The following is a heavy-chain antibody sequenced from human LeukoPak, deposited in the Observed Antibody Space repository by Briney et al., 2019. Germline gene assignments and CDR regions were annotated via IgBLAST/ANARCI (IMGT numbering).Heavy chain of an antibody. J-gene: IGHJ4*02. CDR1: AFTFSSYS. CDR2: SSSSSTYI. Sequence: GGSLSLSCAASAFTFSSYSMNWVPHAPGKGREWVSSSSSSSTYIYYADSVKGRFTISRDNAKNSLYLQMNSLRAEDTAVYYCARVLGGYSYGSDYWGQGTLVTVSS. V-gene: IGHV3-21*01. D-gene: IGHD5-18*01. CDR3: ARVLGGYSYGSDY.